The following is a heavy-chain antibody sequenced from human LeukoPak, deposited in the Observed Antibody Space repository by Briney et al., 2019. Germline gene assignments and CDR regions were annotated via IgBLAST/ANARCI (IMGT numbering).Heavy chain of an antibody. Sequence: PGGSLRLSCAASGFTFSSYSMNWVRQAPGKGLEWVSSISSSSSYIYYADSVKGRFTISRDNAKNSLYLQMNSLRAEDMAVYYCARDPGPAASFSFDYWGQGTLVTVSS. CDR1: GFTFSSYS. V-gene: IGHV3-21*01. CDR3: ARDPGPAASFSFDY. D-gene: IGHD2-15*01. CDR2: ISSSSSYI. J-gene: IGHJ4*02.